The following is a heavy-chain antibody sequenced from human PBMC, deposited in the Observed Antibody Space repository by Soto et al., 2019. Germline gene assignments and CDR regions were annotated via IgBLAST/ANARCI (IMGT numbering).Heavy chain of an antibody. CDR3: ARDWMK. V-gene: IGHV4-34*02. J-gene: IGHJ4*02. D-gene: IGHD2-2*03. CDR1: GVSFSGYY. Sequence: QVQLQQWGAGLLKPSETLSLTCGVYGVSFSGYYWTWIRQPPGKGLEWIGEITHSGSTYYNPSLESRVSISIDTSQTHFSLKLTSVTAADTAVYYCARDWMKWGQGTLVTVSS. CDR2: ITHSGST.